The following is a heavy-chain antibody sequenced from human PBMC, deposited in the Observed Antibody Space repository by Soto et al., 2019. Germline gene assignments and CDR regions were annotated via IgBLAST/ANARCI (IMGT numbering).Heavy chain of an antibody. V-gene: IGHV3-74*01. CDR3: ARGRYYGMDA. CDR1: GFTFNTYW. CDR2: INSDGTST. Sequence: EVQLVESGGGLVQPGGSLRLPCAGSGFTFNTYWIHWVRQAPGKGLVWVSCINSDGTSTRYADSVKGRFTISRDNAKNTLYLQMNSLRTEDTAVYYCARGRYYGMDAWGQGTTVTVSS. J-gene: IGHJ6*02.